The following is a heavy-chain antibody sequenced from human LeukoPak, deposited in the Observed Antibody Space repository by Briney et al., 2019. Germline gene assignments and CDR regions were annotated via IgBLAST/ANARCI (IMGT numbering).Heavy chain of an antibody. J-gene: IGHJ3*02. V-gene: IGHV3-23*01. D-gene: IGHD6-6*01. CDR2: ISGSGGST. CDR1: GFTFSTYG. Sequence: GGSLRLSCAASGFTFSTYGMSWVRQAPGKGLEWVSGISGSGGSTYYADSVKGRFTISRDNSENTLYLQMNSLRAEDTAVYYCAKKYSSSSGAFDIWGQGTMVTVSS. CDR3: AKKYSSSSGAFDI.